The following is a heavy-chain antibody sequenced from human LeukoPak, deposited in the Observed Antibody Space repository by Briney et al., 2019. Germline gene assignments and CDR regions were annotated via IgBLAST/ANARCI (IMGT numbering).Heavy chain of an antibody. J-gene: IGHJ6*02. CDR3: ARGQYSSSSGSPYYYYGMDV. D-gene: IGHD6-6*01. CDR1: GGSFSGYY. V-gene: IGHV4-34*01. Sequence: SETLSLTCAVYGGSFSGYYWSWIRQPPGNGLEWIGEINHSGSTNYNPSLKSRVTISVDTSKNQFSLKLSSVTAADTAVYYCARGQYSSSSGSPYYYYGMDVWGQGTTVTVSS. CDR2: INHSGST.